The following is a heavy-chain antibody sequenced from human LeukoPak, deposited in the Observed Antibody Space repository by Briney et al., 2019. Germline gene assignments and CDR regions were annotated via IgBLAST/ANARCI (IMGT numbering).Heavy chain of an antibody. CDR2: INPNSGGT. Sequence: ASVKVSCKASGYTFTGYYMHWVRQAPGQGLEWMGRINPNSGGTNCAQKFQGRVTMTRDMSISTAYMELSRLRSDDTAVYYCARAEEDYGDSVGFDIWGQGTMVTVSS. J-gene: IGHJ3*02. CDR3: ARAEEDYGDSVGFDI. V-gene: IGHV1-2*06. D-gene: IGHD4-17*01. CDR1: GYTFTGYY.